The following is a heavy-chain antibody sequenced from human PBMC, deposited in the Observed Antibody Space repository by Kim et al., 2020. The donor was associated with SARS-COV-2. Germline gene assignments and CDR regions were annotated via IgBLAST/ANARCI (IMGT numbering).Heavy chain of an antibody. CDR2: IYYSGST. D-gene: IGHD3-3*01. J-gene: IGHJ6*02. V-gene: IGHV4-59*01. CDR1: GGSISDSY. Sequence: SETLSLTCTVSGGSISDSYWTWVRQPPGKGLEWIGHIYYSGSTTYSPSFKSRITISVDRSQNHFSLQVRSVTAADMAVYYCVRASRFQVLSYYFYVMDIWGHGTRVTVSS. CDR3: VRASRFQVLSYYFYVMDI.